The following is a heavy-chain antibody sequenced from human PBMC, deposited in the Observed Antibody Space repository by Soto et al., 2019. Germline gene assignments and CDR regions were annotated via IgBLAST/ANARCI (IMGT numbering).Heavy chain of an antibody. V-gene: IGHV3-74*01. Sequence: EVQLVESGGGLVQPGGSLRLSCVASGFTFSNYWIHWVRQAPGKGLVWVSRINGDGSSTNYADSVKGQFTISRDNAKNTVYLQMISLRVEDTAVYYCARGARNYYYFDCWGQGTLVTVSS. CDR3: ARGARNYYYFDC. J-gene: IGHJ4*02. CDR1: GFTFSNYW. D-gene: IGHD1-7*01. CDR2: INGDGSST.